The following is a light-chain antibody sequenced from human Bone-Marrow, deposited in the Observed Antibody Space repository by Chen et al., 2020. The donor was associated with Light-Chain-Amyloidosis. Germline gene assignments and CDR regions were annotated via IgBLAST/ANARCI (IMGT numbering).Light chain of an antibody. CDR1: QRISNY. J-gene: IGKJ5*01. Sequence: DIQMTQSLFSLSASVGDRVTITCRASQRISNYLDWYQQKPGKAPKLLIHAASTLQSGVPLRFSGSGSGTDFILTISSVQPEDFAIYYCQQSYSMSSITFGQGTRLEIK. V-gene: IGKV1-39*01. CDR3: QQSYSMSSIT. CDR2: AAS.